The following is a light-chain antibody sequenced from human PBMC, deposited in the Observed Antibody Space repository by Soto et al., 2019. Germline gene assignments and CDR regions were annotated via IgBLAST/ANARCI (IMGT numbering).Light chain of an antibody. J-gene: IGLJ2*01. CDR3: NSYAGSNNVI. V-gene: IGLV2-8*01. CDR1: SSDVGGYDY. CDR2: EVS. Sequence: QSALTQPPSASGSPGQSVTISCTGTSSDVGGYDYVSWYQQHPGKAPKLIIYEVSKRPSGVPDRFSGSKSGNTASLTVSGLQAEDEADYYCNSYAGSNNVIFGGGTQLTVL.